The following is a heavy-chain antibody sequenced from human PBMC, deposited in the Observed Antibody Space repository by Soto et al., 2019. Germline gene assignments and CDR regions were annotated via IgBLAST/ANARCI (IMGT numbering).Heavy chain of an antibody. J-gene: IGHJ4*02. CDR1: GFTFNNAW. CDR3: TTTEKLRVFPYQFDL. CDR2: LKSKTDGGTI. D-gene: IGHD2-8*01. V-gene: IGHV3-15*07. Sequence: EVQLVESGGDLVKPWGSLRLSCAASGFTFNNAWMNWVRQAPGKGLEWVGRLKSKTDGGTIDYAAPVKGRYTSSGEDSKNALVLQMNSLKIEDTTVYYCTTTEKLRVFPYQFDLWRQGTLVTGSS.